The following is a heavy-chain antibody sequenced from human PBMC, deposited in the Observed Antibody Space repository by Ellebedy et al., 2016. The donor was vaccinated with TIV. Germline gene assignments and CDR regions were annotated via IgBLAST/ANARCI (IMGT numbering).Heavy chain of an antibody. Sequence: MPSETLSLTCSVSGGSIRGSVYYWGWVRQPPGKGLEWIGCIFYNGDAYYNPALRSRVTISVDTSTNQFSLRLNSVTAADTAVYYCARDFGSSLGSNVDSWGQGSLVTVSS. CDR2: IFYNGDA. V-gene: IGHV4-39*07. J-gene: IGHJ4*02. CDR3: ARDFGSSLGSNVDS. D-gene: IGHD6-19*01. CDR1: GGSIRGSVYY.